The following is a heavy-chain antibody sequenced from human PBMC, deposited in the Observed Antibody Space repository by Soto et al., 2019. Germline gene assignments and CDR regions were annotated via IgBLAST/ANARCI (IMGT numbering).Heavy chain of an antibody. Sequence: ASXKVSCKASGYTFTSCGISWVRQAPGQGLEWMGWISAYNGNTNYAQKLQGRVTMTTDTSTSTAYMELRSLRSDDTAVYYCARVRLLGYSGSYRWFDPWGQGTLVTVSS. CDR2: ISAYNGNT. J-gene: IGHJ5*02. CDR3: ARVRLLGYSGSYRWFDP. V-gene: IGHV1-18*01. CDR1: GYTFTSCG. D-gene: IGHD1-26*01.